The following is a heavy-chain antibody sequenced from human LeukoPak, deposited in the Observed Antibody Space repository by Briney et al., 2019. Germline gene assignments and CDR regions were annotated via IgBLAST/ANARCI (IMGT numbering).Heavy chain of an antibody. CDR1: GGSISTYY. CDR3: ARGFSRGGYGY. V-gene: IGHV4-59*12. CDR2: IYHSGST. D-gene: IGHD3-22*01. Sequence: SETLSLTCTVSGGSISTYYWNWIRQPPGKGLEWIGYIYHSGSTNYNPSLQSRVTISVDTSKNQFSLKLSSVTAADTAVYHCARGFSRGGYGYWGQGTLVTVSS. J-gene: IGHJ4*02.